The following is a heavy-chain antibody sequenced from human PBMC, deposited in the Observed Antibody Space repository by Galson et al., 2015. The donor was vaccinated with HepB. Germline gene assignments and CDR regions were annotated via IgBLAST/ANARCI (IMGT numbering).Heavy chain of an antibody. CDR2: ISYDGSNE. CDR1: GFTFSNYA. D-gene: IGHD3-22*01. J-gene: IGHJ4*02. V-gene: IGHV3-30-3*01. Sequence: SLRLSCAASGFTFSNYAMHWVRQAPGKGLEWVAVISYDGSNEYYADSVKGRFTISRDNSKDTLYLQMNSLRADDTAVYYCARDYYDISGYSPNFDYWGQGILVTVSS. CDR3: ARDYYDISGYSPNFDY.